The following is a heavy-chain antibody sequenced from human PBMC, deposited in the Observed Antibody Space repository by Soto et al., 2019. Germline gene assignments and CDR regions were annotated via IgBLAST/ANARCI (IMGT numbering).Heavy chain of an antibody. CDR3: ARGRYGDY. J-gene: IGHJ4*02. Sequence: QVHLVQSGAEVKKPGASVKVSCKGSGYAFTTYGITWVRQAPGQGLEWMGWISAHNGNTNYAQKLQGRVTVTRDTPTSTAYMASRSLRSNDRAVYYCARGRYGDYWGQGALVTVSS. D-gene: IGHD1-1*01. V-gene: IGHV1-18*01. CDR1: GYAFTTYG. CDR2: ISAHNGNT.